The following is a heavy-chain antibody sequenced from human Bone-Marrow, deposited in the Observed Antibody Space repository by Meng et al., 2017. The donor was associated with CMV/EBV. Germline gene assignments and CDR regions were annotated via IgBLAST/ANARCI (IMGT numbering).Heavy chain of an antibody. V-gene: IGHV3-23*01. CDR1: GFTFNAYA. CDR2: ISGSGGST. CDR3: AKGHYYDFWSGRWLGMDV. D-gene: IGHD3-3*01. J-gene: IGHJ6*02. Sequence: GESLKISCAVSGFTFNAYAMSWVRQAPGKGLEWVSAISGSGGSTYYADSVKGRFTISRENSKNTLYLQMNSLRAEDTAVYYCAKGHYYDFWSGRWLGMDVWGQGITVTVSS.